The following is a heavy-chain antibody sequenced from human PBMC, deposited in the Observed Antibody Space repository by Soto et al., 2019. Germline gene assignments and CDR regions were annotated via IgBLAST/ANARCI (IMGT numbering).Heavy chain of an antibody. CDR3: ARATYDILTGYPYFDY. Sequence: SETLSLTCAVYGGSFSGYYWSWIRQPLGKGLEWIGEINHSGSTNYNPSLKSRVTISVDTSKNQFSLKLSSVTAADTAVYYCARATYDILTGYPYFDYWGQGTLVTVSS. J-gene: IGHJ4*02. CDR2: INHSGST. V-gene: IGHV4-34*01. D-gene: IGHD3-9*01. CDR1: GGSFSGYY.